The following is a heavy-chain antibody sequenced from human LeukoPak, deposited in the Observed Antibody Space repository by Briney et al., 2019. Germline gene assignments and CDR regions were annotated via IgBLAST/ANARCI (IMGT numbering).Heavy chain of an antibody. CDR1: GFTFSNYY. J-gene: IGHJ4*02. CDR2: ISDTTIYT. D-gene: IGHD5-24*01. Sequence: GGSLRLSCTASGFTFSNYYMTWVRQAPGKGLEWVSSISDTTIYTFYADSVKGRFTIPRDNAENSLYLQMNNLIGEDTGVYLCAIIGLDREDYNSFDFWGQGTLVTVSS. V-gene: IGHV3-21*01. CDR3: AIIGLDREDYNSFDF.